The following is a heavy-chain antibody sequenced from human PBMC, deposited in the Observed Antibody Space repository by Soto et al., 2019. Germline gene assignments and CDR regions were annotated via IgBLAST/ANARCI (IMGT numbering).Heavy chain of an antibody. CDR1: GVTFIDYY. CDR3: ARDLPQLSLHGYYGMDV. CDR2: ISSSSSYT. Sequence: GGSPRLACATSGVTFIDYYMSWIRQAPGKGREWVSYISSSSSYTNYADPVKGRFTISRDNAKNSLYLQMNSLRAEDTAVYYCARDLPQLSLHGYYGMDVWGQGTTVTVSS. D-gene: IGHD2-2*01. J-gene: IGHJ6*02. V-gene: IGHV3-11*06.